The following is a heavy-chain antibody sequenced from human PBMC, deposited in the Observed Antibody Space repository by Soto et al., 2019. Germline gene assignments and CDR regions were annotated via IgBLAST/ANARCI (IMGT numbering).Heavy chain of an antibody. V-gene: IGHV1-58*02. D-gene: IGHD3-16*01. CDR2: IVVGSGNT. J-gene: IGHJ6*03. CDR1: GFTFTSSA. CDR3: AGTYDYIWGGYYYMDV. Sequence: SVKVSCKASGFTFTSSAMQRVRQARGQRLEWIGWIVVGSGNTNYAQKFQERVTITRDMSTSTAYMELSSLRSEDTAVYYCAGTYDYIWGGYYYMDVWGKGTTVTV.